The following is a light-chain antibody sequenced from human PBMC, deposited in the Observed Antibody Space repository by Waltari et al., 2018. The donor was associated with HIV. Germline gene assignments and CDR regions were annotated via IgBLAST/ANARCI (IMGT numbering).Light chain of an antibody. CDR1: RHVLFSCNNRNH. Sequence: DIVVTQSTDSLALSLCERAAINCKSSRHVLFSCNNRNHLAWYQQKPGQPPRLLIYGASGRESGVPDRFSGSGSGTDFTLTISSLQAEDVAVYYCQQYYSTPWNFGPGTRVDIK. CDR3: QQYYSTPWN. V-gene: IGKV4-1*01. CDR2: GAS. J-gene: IGKJ3*01.